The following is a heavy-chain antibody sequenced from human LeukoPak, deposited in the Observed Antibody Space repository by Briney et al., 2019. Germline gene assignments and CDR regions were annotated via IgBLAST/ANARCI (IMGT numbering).Heavy chain of an antibody. CDR3: ARWYSSSSGNWFDP. Sequence: ASVKVSYKASGYTFTGHYMHWVRQAPGQGLEWMGWINPNSGGTNYAQKFQGRVTMTRDTSISTAYMELSRLRSDDTAVYYCARWYSSSSGNWFDPWGQGTLVTVSS. D-gene: IGHD6-6*01. V-gene: IGHV1-2*02. CDR1: GYTFTGHY. J-gene: IGHJ5*02. CDR2: INPNSGGT.